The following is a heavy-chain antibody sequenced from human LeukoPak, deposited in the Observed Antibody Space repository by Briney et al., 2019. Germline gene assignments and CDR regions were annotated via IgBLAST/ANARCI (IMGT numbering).Heavy chain of an antibody. D-gene: IGHD1-1*01. V-gene: IGHV3-23*01. Sequence: GGSLRLSCTASGFTFSNFGMNWVRQAPGKGLEWVSIITSGVGITYYADSVKGRFTISRDNSRNTLYLQMNSLRAEDTAVYYCARLISLTTPPYFYYDMDVWGQGTTVIVSS. J-gene: IGHJ6*02. CDR2: ITSGVGIT. CDR1: GFTFSNFG. CDR3: ARLISLTTPPYFYYDMDV.